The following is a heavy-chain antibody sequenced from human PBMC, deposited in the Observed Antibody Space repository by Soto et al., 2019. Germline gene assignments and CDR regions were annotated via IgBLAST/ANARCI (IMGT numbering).Heavy chain of an antibody. CDR1: GFTFSSYA. Sequence: EVQLLESGGGLVQPGGSLRLSCAASGFTFSSYAMSWVRQAPGKGLEWVSAISGSGGSTYYADSVKGRFTISRDNSKNTLYMHMNSLRGEDTAVSYCAKDFPGGYGGSVDYWGQGTLVTVSS. J-gene: IGHJ4*02. CDR2: ISGSGGST. CDR3: AKDFPGGYGGSVDY. V-gene: IGHV3-23*01. D-gene: IGHD3-10*01.